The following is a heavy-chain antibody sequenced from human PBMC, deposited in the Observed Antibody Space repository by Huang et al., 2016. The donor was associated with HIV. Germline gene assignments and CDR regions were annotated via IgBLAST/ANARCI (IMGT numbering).Heavy chain of an antibody. J-gene: IGHJ6*02. V-gene: IGHV3-7*01. D-gene: IGHD1-7*01. Sequence: VESGGRLVQPGGSIRLSGVGSTFTCGAYWLSWVLQWPGKGLEWGANIKQDESEKYYVESVKGRFNISRDNAKKVLFLEMNNVRVEDTATYYCATKTAAMDIWGQGTTVTVS. CDR1: TFTCGAYW. CDR3: ATKTAAMDI. CDR2: IKQDESEK.